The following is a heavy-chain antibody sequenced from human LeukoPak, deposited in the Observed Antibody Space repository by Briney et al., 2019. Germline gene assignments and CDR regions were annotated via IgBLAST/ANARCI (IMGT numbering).Heavy chain of an antibody. CDR2: ISSSGST. Sequence: SETLSLTCTVSGDSISSGDYYWSWIRQPAGKGLEWIGRISSSGSTNYNPPLKSRVTISVDTSKNQFSLKLSSVTAADTAVYFCARGPYSYDSSGAFDIWGQGTMVSVSS. V-gene: IGHV4-61*02. J-gene: IGHJ3*02. D-gene: IGHD3-22*01. CDR3: ARGPYSYDSSGAFDI. CDR1: GDSISSGDYY.